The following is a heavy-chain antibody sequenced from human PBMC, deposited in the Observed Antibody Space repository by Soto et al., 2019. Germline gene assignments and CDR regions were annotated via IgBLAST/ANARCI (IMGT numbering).Heavy chain of an antibody. J-gene: IGHJ6*02. D-gene: IGHD2-21*02. CDR2: ISYDGSNK. CDR3: AKTPQWGDSASYYPGMAV. V-gene: IGHV3-30*18. Sequence: QVQLVESGGGVVQPGRSLRLSCAASGFTFSNYGMHWVRQAPGKGLEWVAVISYDGSNKYYADSVKGRFTISRDNSKNTVYTQINSRRADETAVFYCAKTPQWGDSASYYPGMAVWGQGPTVTV. CDR1: GFTFSNYG.